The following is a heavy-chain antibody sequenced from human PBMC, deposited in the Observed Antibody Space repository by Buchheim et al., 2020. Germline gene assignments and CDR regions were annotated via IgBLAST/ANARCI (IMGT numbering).Heavy chain of an antibody. J-gene: IGHJ6*02. V-gene: IGHV3-23*01. Sequence: EVQLLESGGGLVQAGGSLRLSCSASGFTFNSYGMNWVRQDPGKGLEWLSVIIGSGATTYYTDSVKGRFTISRDNSKNNLYLQMNSLRAEDTAIYYCAKGAVSGSSSYHGMDVWGQGTT. CDR2: IIGSGATT. CDR1: GFTFNSYG. D-gene: IGHD1-26*01. CDR3: AKGAVSGSSSYHGMDV.